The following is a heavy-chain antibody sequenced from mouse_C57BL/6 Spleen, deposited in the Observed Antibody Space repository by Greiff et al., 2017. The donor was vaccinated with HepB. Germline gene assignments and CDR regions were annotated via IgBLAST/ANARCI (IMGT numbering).Heavy chain of an antibody. D-gene: IGHD1-1*01. CDR1: GFTFSDYG. J-gene: IGHJ1*03. V-gene: IGHV5-17*01. CDR3: ATITTVVADWYFDV. Sequence: EVKLVESGGGLVKPGGSLKLSCAASGFTFSDYGMHWVRQASEKGLEWVAYISSGSSTIYYADTVKGRFTISRDNAKNTLFLQMTSLRSEDTAMYYCATITTVVADWYFDVWGTGTTVTVAS. CDR2: ISSGSSTI.